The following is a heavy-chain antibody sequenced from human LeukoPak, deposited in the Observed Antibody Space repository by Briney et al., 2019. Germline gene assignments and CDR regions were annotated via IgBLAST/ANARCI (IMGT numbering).Heavy chain of an antibody. CDR2: ISYDGGNK. D-gene: IGHD3-10*01. V-gene: IGHV3-30*04. CDR1: GFAFSSLS. J-gene: IGHJ4*02. CDR3: ARVRITLIRGVNQYYFDY. Sequence: GGSLRLSCVASGFAFSSLSMSWVRQAPGKGLEWMASISYDGGNKYYADSVKGRFTISRDNSKNTLYLQMNSLKVEDTAVYYCARVRITLIRGVNQYYFDYWGQGTLVTVSS.